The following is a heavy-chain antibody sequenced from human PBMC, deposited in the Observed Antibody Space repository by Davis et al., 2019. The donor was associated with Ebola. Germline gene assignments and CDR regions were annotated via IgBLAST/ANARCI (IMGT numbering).Heavy chain of an antibody. CDR2: ISYDGSNK. CDR1: GFTFSSYG. CDR3: AKGKLWFGKSYYYYGMDV. J-gene: IGHJ6*02. Sequence: PGGSLRLSCAASGFTFSSYGMHWVRQAPGKGLEWVAVISYDGSNKYYADSVKGRFTISRDNSKNTLYLQMNSLRAEDTAVYYCAKGKLWFGKSYYYYGMDVWGQGTTVTVSS. D-gene: IGHD3-10*01. V-gene: IGHV3-30*18.